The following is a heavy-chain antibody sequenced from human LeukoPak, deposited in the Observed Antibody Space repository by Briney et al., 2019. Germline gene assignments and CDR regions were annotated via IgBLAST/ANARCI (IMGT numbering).Heavy chain of an antibody. CDR2: ISSSSSTI. CDR3: ARETVRVDFDY. V-gene: IGHV3-48*01. D-gene: IGHD5-12*01. J-gene: IGHJ4*02. CDR1: GFTFSSYS. Sequence: GGSLRLSCAASGFTFSSYSMNWVRQAPGKGLEWVSYISSSSSTIHYADSVKGRFTISRDNAKNSLYLQMNSLRAEDTAVYYCARETVRVDFDYWGQGTLVTVSS.